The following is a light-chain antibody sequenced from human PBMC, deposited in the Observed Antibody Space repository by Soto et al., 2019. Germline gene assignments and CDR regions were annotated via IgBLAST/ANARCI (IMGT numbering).Light chain of an antibody. V-gene: IGKV1-9*01. J-gene: IGKJ5*01. CDR1: QGISSY. Sequence: DIQLTQSPSFLSASVGDRVTITCRASQGISSYLAWYQQKPGKAPKLLIYAASTLQTGVPSRLSGSASGTEFPLTISSRQPEDFATYYGQQLNSYPLTFGQGKRLEIK. CDR2: AAS. CDR3: QQLNSYPLT.